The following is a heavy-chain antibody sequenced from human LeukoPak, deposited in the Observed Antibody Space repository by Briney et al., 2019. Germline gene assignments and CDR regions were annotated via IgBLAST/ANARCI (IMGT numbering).Heavy chain of an antibody. CDR1: GYTFTSYY. CDR3: ARDRPGDSGYYFDY. D-gene: IGHD3-22*01. Sequence: ASVKVSCKAAGYTFTSYYMHWVRQAPGQGLEWMGIINPSGGRTDYAQKFQGRLTMTRDTSTSTVYMELSSLRSEDTAVYYCARDRPGDSGYYFDYWGQGTLVTVSS. V-gene: IGHV1-46*01. CDR2: INPSGGRT. J-gene: IGHJ4*02.